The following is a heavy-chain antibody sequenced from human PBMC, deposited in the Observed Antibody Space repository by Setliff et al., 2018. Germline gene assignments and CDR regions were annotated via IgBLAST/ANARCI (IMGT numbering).Heavy chain of an antibody. D-gene: IGHD3-10*01. V-gene: IGHV1-69*10. CDR1: GGTFSSYA. CDR3: ASAYYYGSGRTYGMDV. Sequence: GASVKVSCKASGGTFSSYAISWVRQAPGQGLEWMGGIIPILGIANYAQKFQGRVTITADESTSTAYMELSSLRSEDTAVYYCASAYYYGSGRTYGMDVWGQGTTVTVSS. J-gene: IGHJ6*02. CDR2: IIPILGIA.